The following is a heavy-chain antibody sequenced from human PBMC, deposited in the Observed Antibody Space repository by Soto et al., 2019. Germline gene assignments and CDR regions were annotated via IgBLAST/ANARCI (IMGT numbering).Heavy chain of an antibody. CDR3: ATAEVDY. J-gene: IGHJ4*02. V-gene: IGHV3-74*01. CDR1: GFTFGNSW. CDR2: MNSDGSST. Sequence: GGSLRLSCAASGFTFGNSWMHWVRQAPGEGLEWVSRMNSDGSSTNYADSVKGRFTVSRDNAKNTLYLKMNSLRAEDTAVYYCATAEVDYWGPGTLVTVSS.